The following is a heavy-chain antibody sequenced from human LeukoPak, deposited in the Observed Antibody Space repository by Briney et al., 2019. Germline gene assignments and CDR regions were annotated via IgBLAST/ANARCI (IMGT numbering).Heavy chain of an antibody. D-gene: IGHD5-24*01. Sequence: SVKVSCKASGYIFTSYFMHWVRQAPGQGLEWMGGIIPIFGTAKYAQKFQGRVTITADTSTSTAYMELSSLRSEDTAVYYCARAGWLQYYYFDYWGQGTLVTVSS. CDR2: IIPIFGTA. V-gene: IGHV1-69*06. CDR3: ARAGWLQYYYFDY. J-gene: IGHJ4*02. CDR1: GYIFTSYF.